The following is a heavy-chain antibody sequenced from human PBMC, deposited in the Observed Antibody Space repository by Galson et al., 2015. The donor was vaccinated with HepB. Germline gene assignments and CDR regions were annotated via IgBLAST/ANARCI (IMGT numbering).Heavy chain of an antibody. J-gene: IGHJ2*01. CDR3: ARAVTRYFDL. Sequence: SVKVSCKASGGTFSSYAISWVRQAPGQGLEWMGIINPSGGSTSYAQKFQGRVTMTRDTSTSTVYMELSSLRSEDTAVYYCARAVTRYFDLWGRGTLVTVSS. CDR1: GGTFSSYA. D-gene: IGHD4-11*01. CDR2: INPSGGST. V-gene: IGHV1-46*01.